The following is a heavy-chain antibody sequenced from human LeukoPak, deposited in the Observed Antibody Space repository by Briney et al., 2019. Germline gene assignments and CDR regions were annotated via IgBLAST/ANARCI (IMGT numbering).Heavy chain of an antibody. CDR3: AGTHGVHAFDI. CDR1: GGSFSGYH. J-gene: IGHJ3*02. D-gene: IGHD3-3*01. Sequence: PSETLSLTCGVYGGSFSGYHWSWIRQPPGKGLEWIGEINHSGSTNYNPSLKSRVTLSVDTSKNQFSLKLSSVTAADTAVYYCAGTHGVHAFDIWGQGTMVTVSS. CDR2: INHSGST. V-gene: IGHV4-34*01.